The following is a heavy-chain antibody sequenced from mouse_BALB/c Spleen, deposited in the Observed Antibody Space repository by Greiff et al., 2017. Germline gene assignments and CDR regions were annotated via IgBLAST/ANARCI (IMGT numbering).Heavy chain of an antibody. CDR2: ISSGSSTI. Sequence: EVKLVESGGGLVQPGGSRKLSCAASGFTFSSFGMHWVRQAPEKGLEWVAYISSGSSTIYYADTVKGRFTISRDNPKNTLFLQMTSLRSEDTAMYYCARDDYEGAMDDWGQGTSVTVSS. CDR1: GFTFSSFG. D-gene: IGHD2-4*01. J-gene: IGHJ4*01. CDR3: ARDDYEGAMDD. V-gene: IGHV5-17*02.